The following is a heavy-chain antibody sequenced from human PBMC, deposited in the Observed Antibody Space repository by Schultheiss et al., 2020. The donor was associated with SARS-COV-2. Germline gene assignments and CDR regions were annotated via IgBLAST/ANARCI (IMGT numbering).Heavy chain of an antibody. CDR2: IYYSGST. J-gene: IGHJ4*02. D-gene: IGHD3-3*01. Sequence: SETLSLTCTVSGGSISSGGYYWSWIRQPPGKGLEWIGYIYYSGSTYYNPSLKSRVTISVDTSKNQFSLKLSSVTAADTAVYYCARARRITIFGVVSRFDYWGQGTLVTVSS. CDR3: ARARRITIFGVVSRFDY. V-gene: IGHV4-31*03. CDR1: GGSISSGGYY.